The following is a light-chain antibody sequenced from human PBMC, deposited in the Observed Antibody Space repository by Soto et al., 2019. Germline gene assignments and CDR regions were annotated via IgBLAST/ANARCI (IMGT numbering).Light chain of an antibody. CDR1: QSVSNNY. Sequence: IVLTQSPGTLSLSPWERATLSCRASQSVSNNYLAWYQQKPGQAPRLLIYGASSRATGIPDRFSGSRSGTDFTLTISRLEPEDFAVYYCQQYGSSLTWTFGQGTKVDIK. J-gene: IGKJ1*01. CDR3: QQYGSSLTWT. CDR2: GAS. V-gene: IGKV3-20*01.